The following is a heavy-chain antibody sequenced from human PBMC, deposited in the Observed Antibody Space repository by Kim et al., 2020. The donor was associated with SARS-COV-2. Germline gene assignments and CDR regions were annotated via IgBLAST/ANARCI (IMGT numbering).Heavy chain of an antibody. V-gene: IGHV2-5*02. Sequence: SGPTLVNPTQTLTLTCTFSGFSLSTNGVGVGWIRQPPGKVLQWLALFYWDDDKRFSPSLKNRLTITKDTSKNQVVFTMTKMDPVDIATYYCAHAVRSSSWQYYFDYWGPGTLVTVSS. CDR1: GFSLSTNGVG. J-gene: IGHJ4*02. D-gene: IGHD6-13*01. CDR3: AHAVRSSSWQYYFDY. CDR2: FYWDDDK.